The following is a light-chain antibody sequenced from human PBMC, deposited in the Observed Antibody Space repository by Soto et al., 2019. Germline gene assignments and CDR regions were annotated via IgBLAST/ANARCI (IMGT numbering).Light chain of an antibody. CDR2: AAS. J-gene: IGKJ1*01. V-gene: IGKV1-39*01. CDR3: KQSYSSQWT. Sequence: DIQMTQSPSSLSASVGDRVNMTCRASRSISRYLSWYQQKPGKAPNLLIYAASSLQSGVPSRFSGAGSGTDFTLTIGNLHPEDFAIYYCKQSYSSQWTFGQGPRWKS. CDR1: RSISRY.